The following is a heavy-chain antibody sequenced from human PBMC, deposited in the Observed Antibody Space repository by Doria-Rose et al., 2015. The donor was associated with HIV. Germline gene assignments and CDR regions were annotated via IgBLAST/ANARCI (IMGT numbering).Heavy chain of an antibody. D-gene: IGHD1-1*01. Sequence: QVQLQQWDAGLVKPSETLSLTCAVFGGSFSGYYWSWIRQPPGKGLEWIGEITHSGRTNYKTSFKSRVTISVDTSKNLYSLKLSSVTAADTAVYYCARGLLRGGWNDVDYYYGMDVWGQGTTVTVSS. CDR3: ARGLLRGGWNDVDYYYGMDV. V-gene: IGHV4-34*01. CDR2: ITHSGRT. CDR1: GGSFSGYY. J-gene: IGHJ6*02.